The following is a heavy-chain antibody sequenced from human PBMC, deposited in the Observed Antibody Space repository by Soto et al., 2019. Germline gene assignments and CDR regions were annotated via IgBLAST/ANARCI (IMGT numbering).Heavy chain of an antibody. V-gene: IGHV4-30-2*01. CDR2: IYHSGST. CDR1: GGSISSGGYS. Sequence: SETLSLTCAVSGGSISSGGYSWSWIRQPPGKGLEWIGYIYHSGSTYYNPSLKSRVTISVDRSKNQFSLKLSSVTAADTAVYYCARSDIVVVPAAPNGYYYYYYGMDVWGQGTTVTVSS. CDR3: ARSDIVVVPAAPNGYYYYYYGMDV. J-gene: IGHJ6*02. D-gene: IGHD2-2*01.